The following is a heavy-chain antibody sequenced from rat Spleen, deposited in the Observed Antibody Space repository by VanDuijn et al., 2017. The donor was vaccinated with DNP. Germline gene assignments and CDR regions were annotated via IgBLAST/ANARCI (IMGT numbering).Heavy chain of an antibody. CDR3: ARDHHSSYTHWFAY. CDR1: GFSLTDYS. V-gene: IGHV2-8*01. CDR2: MRYNGDT. D-gene: IGHD1-2*01. Sequence: QVQLTESGPGLVQPSETLSLTCTVSGFSLTDYSVFWVRQSSGKGLEWMGRMRYNGDTAYNSALRSRLSISRDTSKSQVFLKMNGLQTEDTATYYCARDHHSSYTHWFAYWGQGTLVTVSS. J-gene: IGHJ3*01.